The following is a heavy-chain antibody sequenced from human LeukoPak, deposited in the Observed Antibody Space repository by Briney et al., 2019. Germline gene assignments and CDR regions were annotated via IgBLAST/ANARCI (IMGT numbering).Heavy chain of an antibody. V-gene: IGHV3-66*02. CDR3: ARGTPAVAGIDY. CDR1: GFIVSSYY. Sequence: GGSLRLSCAATGFIVSSYYMSWVHQAPGKGLEWVSLIRDSGETFYIDSVKGRFTISRDNSKNTLYLQMSSLRAEDTALYYCARGTPAVAGIDYWGQGTLVTVSS. J-gene: IGHJ4*02. D-gene: IGHD6-19*01. CDR2: IRDSGET.